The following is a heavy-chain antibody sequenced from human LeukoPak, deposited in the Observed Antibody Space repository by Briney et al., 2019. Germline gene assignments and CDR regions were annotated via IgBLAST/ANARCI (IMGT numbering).Heavy chain of an antibody. CDR1: GGSISSGGYY. Sequence: PSETLSLTCTVSGGSISSGGYYWSWIRHHPGKGLEWIGYIYYSGSTYYNPSLKSRVTISVDTSKNQFSLKLSSVTAADTAVYYCARGPDSSSSNWFDPWGQGTLVTVSS. CDR2: IYYSGST. V-gene: IGHV4-31*03. D-gene: IGHD6-6*01. CDR3: ARGPDSSSSNWFDP. J-gene: IGHJ5*02.